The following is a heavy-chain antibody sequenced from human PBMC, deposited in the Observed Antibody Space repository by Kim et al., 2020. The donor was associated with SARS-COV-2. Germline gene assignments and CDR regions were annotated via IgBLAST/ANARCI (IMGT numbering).Heavy chain of an antibody. J-gene: IGHJ4*02. Sequence: QSLKRRVTISVDTSKNQFSLKLSSVTAADTAVYYCASQYCSGGSCYYRDYWGQGTLVTVSS. V-gene: IGHV4-39*01. D-gene: IGHD2-15*01. CDR3: ASQYCSGGSCYYRDY.